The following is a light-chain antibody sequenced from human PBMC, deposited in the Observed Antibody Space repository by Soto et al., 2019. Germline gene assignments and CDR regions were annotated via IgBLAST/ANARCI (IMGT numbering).Light chain of an antibody. CDR3: QQYGSSPYT. J-gene: IGKJ2*01. Sequence: EIVLTQSPGTLSLSPGERATLSCRASQNIISNYLAWYQQKPGQAPRLLIYCASSRATGILDRFSGSGSGTDFTLTISRLEPEDFAVYYCQQYGSSPYTFGQGTKLEIK. V-gene: IGKV3-20*01. CDR1: QNIISNY. CDR2: CAS.